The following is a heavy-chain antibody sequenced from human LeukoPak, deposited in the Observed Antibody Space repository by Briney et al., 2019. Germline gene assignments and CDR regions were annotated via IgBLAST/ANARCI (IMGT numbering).Heavy chain of an antibody. V-gene: IGHV3-23*01. CDR1: GFTFSSYA. J-gene: IGHJ4*02. D-gene: IGHD6-19*01. CDR3: AQVLGQWLLHGALDY. Sequence: GGSLRLSCAASGFTFSSYAMNWVRQAPGKGLEWVSIISGSGGSTYYADSMKGRFTISRDNSKNTLYLQMNSLRAEDTAAYYCAQVLGQWLLHGALDYWGQGTLVTVSS. CDR2: ISGSGGST.